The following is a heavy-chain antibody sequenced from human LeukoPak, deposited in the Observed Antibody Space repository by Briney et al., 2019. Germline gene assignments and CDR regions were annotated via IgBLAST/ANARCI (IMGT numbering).Heavy chain of an antibody. Sequence: HGGSLRLSCAASGFIVRDNYMSWVRQAPGKGLAWVAVIYNDGKTYYADSVKDRFTIFSDNSRNTLNLQMNSLRAEDTAVYYCARGGVHYYDTSGYVFGYWGHGTLVTVSS. V-gene: IGHV3-53*01. CDR2: IYNDGKT. J-gene: IGHJ4*01. D-gene: IGHD3-22*01. CDR1: GFIVRDNY. CDR3: ARGGVHYYDTSGYVFGY.